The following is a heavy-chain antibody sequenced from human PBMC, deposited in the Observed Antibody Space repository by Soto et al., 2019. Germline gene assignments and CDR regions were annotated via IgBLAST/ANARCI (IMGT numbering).Heavy chain of an antibody. V-gene: IGHV5-51*01. D-gene: IGHD4-17*01. J-gene: IGHJ6*02. CDR3: ARQSPTPGYYYFSYGMDV. CDR2: IYPGDSDT. Sequence: GESLKISCKASGYIFTLYWIGWVRQMPGKVLEWMGIIYPGDSDTRYSPSFQGQVTISADKSISAASLQWSSLKASDTAVYYCARQSPTPGYYYFSYGMDVWGQGXTVTV. CDR1: GYIFTLYW.